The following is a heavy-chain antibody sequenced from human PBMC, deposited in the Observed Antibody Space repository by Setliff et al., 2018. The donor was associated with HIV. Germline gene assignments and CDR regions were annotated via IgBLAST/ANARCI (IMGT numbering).Heavy chain of an antibody. CDR1: GGSISSGTYY. J-gene: IGHJ6*03. D-gene: IGHD1-1*01. CDR3: GRKSLYLQMDSLTTEDTALYFCTKDGSLSGRYFYYMDV. V-gene: IGHV4-61*09. Sequence: SETLSLTCTVSGGSISSGTYYWSWIRQPAGKGLEWIGHIYTSGSTSGGANYNPSLKSRVTISVDTSKGQFSLRLSSVRGRFTISRDNGRKSLYLQMDSLTTEDTALYFCTKDGSLSGRYFYYMDVWGKGTTVTVSS. CDR2: IYTSGSTSGGA.